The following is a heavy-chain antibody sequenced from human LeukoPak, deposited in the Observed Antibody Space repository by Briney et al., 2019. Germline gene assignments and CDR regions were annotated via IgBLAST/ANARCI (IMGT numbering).Heavy chain of an antibody. CDR2: IYHSGST. CDR1: GGSISSGGYS. J-gene: IGHJ4*02. V-gene: IGHV4-30-2*01. Sequence: SGTLSLTCAVSGGSISSGGYSWSWIRQPPGKGLEWIGYIYHSGSTYYNPSLKSRVTISVDRSKNQFSLKLSSVTAADTAVYYCARDPSGYFNYWGQGTLATVSS. CDR3: ARDPSGYFNY. D-gene: IGHD3-22*01.